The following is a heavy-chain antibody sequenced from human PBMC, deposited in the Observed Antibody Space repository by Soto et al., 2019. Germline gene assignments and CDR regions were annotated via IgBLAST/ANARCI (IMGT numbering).Heavy chain of an antibody. Sequence: ASVKVSCKASGYTFTSYGITWVRQAPGQGIEKMGYINEYNGNTNYAQKLQGRVAMTTDTSTSTAYMELRSLRSDFTAVYYCARDPQIFDYCGQGTLVTVSS. CDR2: INEYNGNT. V-gene: IGHV1-18*01. CDR3: ARDPQIFDY. J-gene: IGHJ4*02. CDR1: GYTFTSYG.